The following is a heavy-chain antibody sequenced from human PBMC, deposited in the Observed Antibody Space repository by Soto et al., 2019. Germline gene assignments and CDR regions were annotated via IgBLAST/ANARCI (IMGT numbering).Heavy chain of an antibody. Sequence: QVQLVESGGGVVQPGRSLRLSCAASGFSFSSYAMQWVRQAPGQGLEWVGVISYDGSNKYYADSVKGRFTISRDNSKNTLFLQMNSLRAKDTAVYYCAKDGAAAGTFDYWGQGTLVTVSS. CDR2: ISYDGSNK. V-gene: IGHV3-30*18. D-gene: IGHD6-13*01. CDR3: AKDGAAAGTFDY. CDR1: GFSFSSYA. J-gene: IGHJ4*02.